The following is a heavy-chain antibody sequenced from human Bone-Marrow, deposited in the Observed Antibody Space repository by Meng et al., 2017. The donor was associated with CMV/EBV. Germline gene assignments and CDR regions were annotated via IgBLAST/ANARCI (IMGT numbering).Heavy chain of an antibody. CDR2: ISSSSTSTI. CDR3: ARDSDSVRYYDFWSGYYGMDV. V-gene: IGHV3-48*04. Sequence: GGSLRLSCAASGFTFSSYSMNWVRQAPGKGLEWVSYISSSSTSTIYYADSVKGRFTISRDNAKNSLYLRMNSLRAEDTAVYYCARDSDSVRYYDFWSGYYGMDVWGQGTTVTGSS. J-gene: IGHJ6*02. D-gene: IGHD3-3*01. CDR1: GFTFSSYS.